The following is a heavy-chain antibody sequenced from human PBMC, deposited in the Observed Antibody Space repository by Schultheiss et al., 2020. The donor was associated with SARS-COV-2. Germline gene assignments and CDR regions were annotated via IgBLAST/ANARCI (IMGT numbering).Heavy chain of an antibody. CDR2: ISSSSSYI. Sequence: GESLKISCAASGFTFSDYYMSWIRQAPGKGLEWVSSISSSSSYIYYADSVKGRFTISRDNSKNTLYLQMNSLRAEDTAVYYCARVGDGYNGFDYWGQGTLVTVSS. D-gene: IGHD5-24*01. CDR1: GFTFSDYY. CDR3: ARVGDGYNGFDY. J-gene: IGHJ4*02. V-gene: IGHV3-11*06.